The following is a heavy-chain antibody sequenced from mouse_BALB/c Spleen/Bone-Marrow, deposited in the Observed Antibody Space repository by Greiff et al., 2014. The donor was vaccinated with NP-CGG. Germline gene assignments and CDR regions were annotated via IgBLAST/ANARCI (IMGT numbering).Heavy chain of an antibody. D-gene: IGHD2-1*01. V-gene: IGHV5-6-3*01. CDR2: INSNGGST. CDR3: ARGNYANYVDYFDY. CDR1: GFTFSSYG. Sequence: EVQRVESGGGLVQPGGSLKLSCAASGFTFSSYGMSWVRQTPDKRLELVASINSNGGSTYYPDSVKGRFTISRDNAKNTLSLQMSSLKSEDTAMYYCARGNYANYVDYFDYWGQGTTLTVSS. J-gene: IGHJ2*01.